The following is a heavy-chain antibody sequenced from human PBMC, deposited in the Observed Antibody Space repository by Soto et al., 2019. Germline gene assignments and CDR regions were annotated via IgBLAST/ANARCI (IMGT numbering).Heavy chain of an antibody. CDR2: ISSSSSYI. Sequence: EVQLVESGGGLVKPGGSLRLSCAASGFTFSSYSMNWVRQAPGKGLEWVSSISSSSSYIYYADSVKGRFTISRDNAKNSLYLQMNSLRAKDTAVYYCARDHYGDYGMDVWGQGTTVTVSS. D-gene: IGHD4-17*01. J-gene: IGHJ6*02. V-gene: IGHV3-21*01. CDR1: GFTFSSYS. CDR3: ARDHYGDYGMDV.